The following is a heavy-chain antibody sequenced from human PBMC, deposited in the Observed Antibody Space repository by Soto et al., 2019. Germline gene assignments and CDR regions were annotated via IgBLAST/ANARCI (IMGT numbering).Heavy chain of an antibody. CDR2: INHSGST. J-gene: IGHJ4*02. D-gene: IGHD2-8*02. CDR3: ARDKITGLFDY. CDR1: GGSFSGYS. V-gene: IGHV4-34*01. Sequence: SETLSLTCAVYGGSFSGYSWTWLRQPPGTGPEWIGEINHSGSTNYNPSLKSRVTISVDTSKNQFSLKLTSVTAADTAVYYCARDKITGLFDYWGQGTLVTVSS.